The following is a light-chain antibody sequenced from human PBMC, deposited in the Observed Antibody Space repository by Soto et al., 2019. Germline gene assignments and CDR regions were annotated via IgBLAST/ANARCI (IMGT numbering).Light chain of an antibody. V-gene: IGKV3-20*01. J-gene: IGKJ5*01. CDR2: DAS. CDR1: QSVANNY. Sequence: VWTQSRGTRSLSLGAPSTLASRASQSVANNYLAWYKQRPGQAPRLVIYDASSRATGIPDRFSASGSGTDFTLTISRLEPEDFATYYCQQYYSYLITFGQGTR. CDR3: QQYYSYLIT.